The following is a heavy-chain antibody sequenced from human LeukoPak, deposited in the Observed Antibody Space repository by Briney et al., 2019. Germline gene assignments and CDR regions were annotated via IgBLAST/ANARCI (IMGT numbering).Heavy chain of an antibody. V-gene: IGHV4-59*01. D-gene: IGHD6-19*01. J-gene: IGHJ4*02. CDR2: ISYSGST. Sequence: SETLSLTCTVSGASISSYYWSWIRQPPGKGLEWIGSISYSGSTSYTPSLKSRVTISVDTSKNQFSLKLSSVTAADTAVYYCARGAPELGQWLGPFYWGQGTLVTVSS. CDR1: GASISSYY. CDR3: ARGAPELGQWLGPFY.